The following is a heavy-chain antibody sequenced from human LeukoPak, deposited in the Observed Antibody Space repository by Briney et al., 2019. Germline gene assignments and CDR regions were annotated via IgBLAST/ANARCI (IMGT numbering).Heavy chain of an antibody. J-gene: IGHJ4*02. V-gene: IGHV3-23*01. CDR1: GFTFSIYA. CDR2: ISGSGGNT. D-gene: IGHD5-12*01. CDR3: AKDGRRGYSGDDGQWDY. Sequence: GGSVRLSCAASGFTFSIYAMSWVRQAPGKGLEWVSTISGSGGNTFYADSVKGRFTISRDTSKNTLYLQMNSLRAEDTAVYYCAKDGRRGYSGDDGQWDYWGQGTLVTVSS.